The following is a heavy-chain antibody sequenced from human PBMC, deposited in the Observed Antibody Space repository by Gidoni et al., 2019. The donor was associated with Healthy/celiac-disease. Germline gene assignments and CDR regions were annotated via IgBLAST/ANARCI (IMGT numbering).Heavy chain of an antibody. CDR2: IAYDGSNK. D-gene: IGHD3-3*01. CDR3: ARANYDFWSGYPPSYYFDY. J-gene: IGHJ4*02. CDR1: GFTFSTYA. V-gene: IGHV3-30-3*01. Sequence: QVQLVESGGGVVQPGRSLRLSCAASGFTFSTYAMHGVRQAPGKGLEWVAVIAYDGSNKYYADSVKGRFTISRDNSKNTLYLQMNSLRAEDTAVYYCARANYDFWSGYPPSYYFDYWGQGTLVTVSS.